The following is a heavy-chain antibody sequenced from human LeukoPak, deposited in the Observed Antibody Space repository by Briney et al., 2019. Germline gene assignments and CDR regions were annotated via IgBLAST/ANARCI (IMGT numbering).Heavy chain of an antibody. CDR3: ARDDSGF. D-gene: IGHD1-26*01. V-gene: IGHV4-59*01. J-gene: IGHJ4*02. CDR1: GGSISSYY. Sequence: PSETLSLTCTVSGGSISSYYWSWIRQPPGKGLEWIGYIYYSGSTNYNPSLKSRVTISVDTSKNQFPLKLSSVTAADTAVYYCARDDSGFWGQGTLVTVSS. CDR2: IYYSGST.